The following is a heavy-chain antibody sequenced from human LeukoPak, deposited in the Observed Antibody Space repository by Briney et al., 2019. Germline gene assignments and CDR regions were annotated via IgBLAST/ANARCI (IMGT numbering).Heavy chain of an antibody. V-gene: IGHV3-20*04. CDR1: GFTFDDYG. J-gene: IGHJ4*02. CDR2: INWNGGST. CDR3: ARVGEIQLWSYYSDH. Sequence: SGGSLRLSCAASGFTFDDYGMSWVRHAPGKGLEWVSGINWNGGSTGYADSVKGRFTISRDNAKNSLYLQMNSLRAEDTALYYCARVGEIQLWSYYSDHWGQGTLVTVSS. D-gene: IGHD5-18*01.